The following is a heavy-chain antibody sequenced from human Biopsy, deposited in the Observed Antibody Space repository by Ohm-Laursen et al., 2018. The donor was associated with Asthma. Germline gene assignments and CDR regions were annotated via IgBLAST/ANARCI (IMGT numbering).Heavy chain of an antibody. CDR2: INPNGGAT. V-gene: IGHV1-2*02. CDR1: GYTFINYA. CDR3: ARVQKSPGDRWFDP. Sequence: ASVKVSCKASGYTFINYAIHWVRQAPGQRLEWMGWINPNGGATVYAQKFQGRVTMTRDTSISTAYMELSRLTSDDTAVYYCARVQKSPGDRWFDPWGQGTLVHVSS. D-gene: IGHD7-27*01. J-gene: IGHJ5*02.